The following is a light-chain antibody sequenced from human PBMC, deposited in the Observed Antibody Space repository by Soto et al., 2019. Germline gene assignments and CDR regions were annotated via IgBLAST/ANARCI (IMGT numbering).Light chain of an antibody. Sequence: VIWMTQSPSLLSASTGDRVTISCRMSQGISSYLAWYQQKPGKAPELLIYAASIRATDFPARFSGSGSGTEFTLTISGLQSDDFAVYFCQQYKNWPPWTFGHGTKVDIK. CDR3: QQYKNWPPWT. CDR1: QGISSY. V-gene: IGKV1D-8*03. J-gene: IGKJ1*01. CDR2: AAS.